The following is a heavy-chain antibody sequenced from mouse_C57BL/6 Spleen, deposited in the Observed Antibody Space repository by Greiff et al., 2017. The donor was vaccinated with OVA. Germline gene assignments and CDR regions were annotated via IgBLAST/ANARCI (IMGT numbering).Heavy chain of an antibody. Sequence: EVQLQQSGPELVKPGASVKISCKASGYTFTDYYMNWVKQSHGKSLEWIGDINPNNGGTSYNQKFKDKATLTVDKSSSTAYMELRSLTSEDSAVYYCARGDSSGYVRFAYWGQGTLVTVSA. J-gene: IGHJ3*01. D-gene: IGHD3-2*02. CDR1: GYTFTDYY. CDR3: ARGDSSGYVRFAY. CDR2: INPNNGGT. V-gene: IGHV1-26*01.